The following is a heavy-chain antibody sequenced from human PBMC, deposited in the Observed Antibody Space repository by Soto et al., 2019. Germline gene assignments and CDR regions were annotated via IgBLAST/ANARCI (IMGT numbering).Heavy chain of an antibody. V-gene: IGHV4-30-4*01. Sequence: QVQLQESGPGLVKPSETLSLTCTVSGGSISGGVHSWRWIRQPPGKGLEWIGHIFDSRSTYYNPSLKSRLTISVDTSKNQFSLRLSSVTAADTAVYYCAREIMPLTNDWYFDLWGRGTLVTVSS. J-gene: IGHJ2*01. CDR3: AREIMPLTNDWYFDL. CDR1: GGSISGGVHS. D-gene: IGHD2-8*01. CDR2: IFDSRST.